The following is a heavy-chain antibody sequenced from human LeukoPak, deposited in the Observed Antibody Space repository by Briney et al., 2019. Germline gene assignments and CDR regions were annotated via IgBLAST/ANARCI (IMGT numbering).Heavy chain of an antibody. CDR1: GGSISSTTYY. D-gene: IGHD4-17*01. Sequence: PSETLSLTCSVFGGSISSTTYYWVWIRQPPGKGLECIASIHYTGRAYYNPSLKSRATISADTSKNHFSLHLRTVTAADTAVYYCARHFGNGDYKKTFDIWGQGTMVTVSS. CDR3: ARHFGNGDYKKTFDI. CDR2: IHYTGRA. V-gene: IGHV4-39*01. J-gene: IGHJ3*02.